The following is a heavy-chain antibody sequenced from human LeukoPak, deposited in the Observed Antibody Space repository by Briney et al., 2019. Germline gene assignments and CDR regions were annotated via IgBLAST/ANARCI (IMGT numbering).Heavy chain of an antibody. CDR2: IIPIFGTA. Sequence: GASVKVSCGASGGTFSSYAISWVRQAPGQGLEWMGGIIPIFGTANYAQKFQGRVTITADESTSTAYMELSSLRSEDTAVYYCATTPDIVVVPAAMIGPGSFGNWGQGTLVTVSS. V-gene: IGHV1-69*13. J-gene: IGHJ4*02. D-gene: IGHD2-2*01. CDR3: ATTPDIVVVPAAMIGPGSFGN. CDR1: GGTFSSYA.